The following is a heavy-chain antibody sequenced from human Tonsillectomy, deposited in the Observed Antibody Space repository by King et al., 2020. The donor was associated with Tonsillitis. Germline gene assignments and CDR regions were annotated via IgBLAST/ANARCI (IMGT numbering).Heavy chain of an antibody. CDR2: ISGSGGST. D-gene: IGHD1-26*01. V-gene: IGHV3-23*04. J-gene: IGHJ3*02. CDR1: GFTFSSYA. Sequence: VQLVESGGDLVQPGGSLRLSCAASGFTFSSYAMSWVRQAPGKGLEWVSAISGSGGSTYYADSLKGRFTISRDNSKNTLYLQMNSLRAEDTAVYYCAKDTQWELLGRDAFHIWGQGTMVTVSS. CDR3: AKDTQWELLGRDAFHI.